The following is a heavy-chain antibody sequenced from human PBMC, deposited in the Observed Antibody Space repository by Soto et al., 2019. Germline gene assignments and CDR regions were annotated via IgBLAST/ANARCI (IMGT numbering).Heavy chain of an antibody. Sequence: DVQVLESGGGLVQPGGSLRLSCAASGFTFSAYAMSWVRQTPGKGLAWVSGISASRGRTYYANSVKGRFTISSDNGKNTLYLQMNSLRAEDTAVYYCAKDPNGDYVGAFDMWGQGTMVIVSS. D-gene: IGHD4-17*01. CDR3: AKDPNGDYVGAFDM. V-gene: IGHV3-23*01. J-gene: IGHJ3*02. CDR2: ISASRGRT. CDR1: GFTFSAYA.